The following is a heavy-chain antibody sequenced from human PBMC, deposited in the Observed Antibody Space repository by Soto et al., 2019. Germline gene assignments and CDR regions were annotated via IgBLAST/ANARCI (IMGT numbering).Heavy chain of an antibody. J-gene: IGHJ6*02. V-gene: IGHV3-66*01. CDR2: IYSGGST. CDR1: GFTVSSNY. Sequence: GGSLRLSCAASGFTVSSNYMSWVRQAPGKGLEWVSVIYSGGSTYYADSVKGRFTISRDNSKNTLYLQMNSLRAEDTAVYYCAKGPLRFPYDGDYAEYSYGMDFWGQGTTVTVSS. D-gene: IGHD4-17*01. CDR3: AKGPLRFPYDGDYAEYSYGMDF.